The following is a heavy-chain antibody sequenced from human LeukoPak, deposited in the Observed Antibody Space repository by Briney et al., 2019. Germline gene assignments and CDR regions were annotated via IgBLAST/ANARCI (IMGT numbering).Heavy chain of an antibody. D-gene: IGHD2-15*01. CDR1: GFTFSSYA. Sequence: GRSLRLSCAASGFTFSSYAMHWVRQAPGKGLEWVAVISYDGSNKYYADSVKGRFTISRDNSKNTLYLQMNSLRAEDTAVYYCARDGQYCSGGSCYSGAFDIWGQGTMVTVSS. CDR2: ISYDGSNK. V-gene: IGHV3-30*04. CDR3: ARDGQYCSGGSCYSGAFDI. J-gene: IGHJ3*02.